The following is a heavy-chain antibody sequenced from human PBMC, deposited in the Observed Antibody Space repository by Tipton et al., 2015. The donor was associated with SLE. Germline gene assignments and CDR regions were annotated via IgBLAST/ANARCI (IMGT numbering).Heavy chain of an antibody. CDR2: IHHSGRT. CDR1: GSSIDGGYH. V-gene: IGHV4-38-2*02. CDR3: ARINVHLVGVTAHHDAFHV. J-gene: IGHJ3*01. Sequence: TLSLTCIVSGSSIDGGYHWGWIRQPPGKGLEWIANIHHSGRTYYNPSLKSRVTISMDTSKNQFSLKLRSVTAADTAVYYCARINVHLVGVTAHHDAFHVWGQGTMVTVSS. D-gene: IGHD2-15*01.